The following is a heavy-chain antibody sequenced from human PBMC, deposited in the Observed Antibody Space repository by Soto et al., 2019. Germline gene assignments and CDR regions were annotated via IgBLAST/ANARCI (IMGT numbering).Heavy chain of an antibody. CDR1: GGSISSYY. CDR2: IYYSGST. J-gene: IGHJ1*01. V-gene: IGHV4-59*01. D-gene: IGHD1-1*01. CDR3: ARAEERVGMPSGY. Sequence: QVQLQESGPGLVKPSETLSLTCTVSGGSISSYYWSWIRQPPGKGLEWIGYIYYSGSTNYNPSLKSRVSISVDTSKNQFSLKLSSLTDAETAVYYCARAEERVGMPSGYWGQGTHVTVSS.